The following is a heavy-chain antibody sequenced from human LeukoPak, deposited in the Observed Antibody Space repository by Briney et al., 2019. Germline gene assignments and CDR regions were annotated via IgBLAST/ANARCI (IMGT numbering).Heavy chain of an antibody. V-gene: IGHV3-7*04. CDR2: IKEDGSDK. CDR3: AGGHYAGY. Sequence: PGGSLRLSCVGSVFTFSNYWINWVRQAPGKGLEWVANIKEDGSDKYYVDSVKGRFTISRDNAKNSLYLQMNSLRAEDTAVYYCAGGHYAGYWGQGTQVTVSS. J-gene: IGHJ4*02. D-gene: IGHD2-2*01. CDR1: VFTFSNYW.